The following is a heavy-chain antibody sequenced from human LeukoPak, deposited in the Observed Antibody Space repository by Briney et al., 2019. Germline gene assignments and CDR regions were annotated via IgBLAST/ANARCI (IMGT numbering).Heavy chain of an antibody. CDR3: ARDGAPGGSAYFDY. CDR1: GGSFSSYY. CDR2: ISNSGDT. D-gene: IGHD3-16*01. V-gene: IGHV4-59*01. J-gene: IGHJ4*02. Sequence: SETLSLTCTVSGGSFSSYYWSWIRQPPGRGLEWIGYISNSGDTNYTPSLKSRVAMSVDTSKKQFSLKLNSVTSADTAVYFCARDGAPGGSAYFDYWGQGTLVTVSS.